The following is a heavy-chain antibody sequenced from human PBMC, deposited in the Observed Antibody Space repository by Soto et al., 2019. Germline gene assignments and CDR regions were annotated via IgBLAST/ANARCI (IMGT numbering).Heavy chain of an antibody. CDR3: AHASYYDFWSGWFDP. CDR2: IYWDDDK. CDR1: GFSLSTSGVG. V-gene: IGHV2-5*02. D-gene: IGHD3-3*01. Sequence: QITLKESGPTLVKPTQTLTLTCTFSGFSLSTSGVGVGWIRQPPGKALEWLALIYWDDDKRYSPSLKSRLTITKDTSKNPVVLTMTNMDPVDTATYYCAHASYYDFWSGWFDPWGQGTLVTVSS. J-gene: IGHJ5*02.